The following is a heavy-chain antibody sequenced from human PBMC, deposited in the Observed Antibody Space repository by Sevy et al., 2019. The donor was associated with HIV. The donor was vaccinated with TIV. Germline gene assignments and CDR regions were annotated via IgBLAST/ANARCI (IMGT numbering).Heavy chain of an antibody. J-gene: IGHJ6*02. D-gene: IGHD3-10*01. V-gene: IGHV3-21*01. CDR1: GFTFSSYS. Sequence: GGSLRLSCAASGFTFSSYSMNWVRQAPGKGLEWVSSISSSSSYIYYADSVKGRFTISRDNAKNSLYLQMNSLRAEDTAVYYCARGEDYGSGSYYHYYYGMDVWGQGTTVTVSS. CDR3: ARGEDYGSGSYYHYYYGMDV. CDR2: ISSSSSYI.